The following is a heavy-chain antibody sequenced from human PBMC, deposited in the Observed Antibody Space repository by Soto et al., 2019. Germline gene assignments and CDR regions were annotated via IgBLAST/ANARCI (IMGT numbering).Heavy chain of an antibody. CDR3: ERGSKKIKYGMEV. J-gene: IGHJ6*04. V-gene: IGHV3-74*01. CDR2: INSDGSST. CDR1: VFSFSSCL. Sequence: VVSRRRSCSSCVFSFSSCLIHLVLQAPGNWLVWVSRINSDGSSTSYADSLKGRFTISRDNAKNKMYLQMNSLRAEDTAVYYCERGSKKIKYGMEVCGKGTTVNVSS.